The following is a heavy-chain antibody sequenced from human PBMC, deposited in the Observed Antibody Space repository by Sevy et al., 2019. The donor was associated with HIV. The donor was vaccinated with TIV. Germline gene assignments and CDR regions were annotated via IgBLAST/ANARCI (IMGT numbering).Heavy chain of an antibody. CDR3: ARHPGIAAAGPFDP. J-gene: IGHJ5*02. Sequence: QLPETLSLTCAVYGGSFSGYYLSWIRQPPGKGLEWIGEINHSGSTNYNPSLKSRVTISVDTSKNQFSLKLSSVTAADTAVYYCARHPGIAAAGPFDPWGQGTLVTVSS. CDR1: GGSFSGYY. D-gene: IGHD6-13*01. V-gene: IGHV4-34*01. CDR2: INHSGST.